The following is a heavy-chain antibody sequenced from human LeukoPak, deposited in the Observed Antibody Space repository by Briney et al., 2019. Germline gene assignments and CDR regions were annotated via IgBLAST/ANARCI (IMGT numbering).Heavy chain of an antibody. Sequence: QPGGSLRLSCAASGFTFSTFWMHWVRQAPGKGPEWVSRINSDGSRTTYADSVKGRFTISRDNAKNTLYLQMSSLRAEDTAVYYCATSPLDSRYYFDYWGQGTLVTVSS. CDR2: INSDGSRT. V-gene: IGHV3-74*01. CDR3: ATSPLDSRYYFDY. D-gene: IGHD6-13*01. CDR1: GFTFSTFW. J-gene: IGHJ4*02.